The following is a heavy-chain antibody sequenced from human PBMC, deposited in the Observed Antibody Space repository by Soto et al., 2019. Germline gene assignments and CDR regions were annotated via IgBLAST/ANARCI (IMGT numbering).Heavy chain of an antibody. CDR2: ISAYNGNT. CDR1: GYTFTSYG. Sequence: ASVKVSCKASGYTFTSYGISWVRQAPGQGLEWMGWISAYNGNTNYAQKLQGRVTMTTDTSTSTAYMELRSLRSDDTAVYYCGRERCSSTSCYQDYYYYGMDVWGQGTTVTVSS. CDR3: GRERCSSTSCYQDYYYYGMDV. D-gene: IGHD2-2*01. V-gene: IGHV1-18*01. J-gene: IGHJ6*02.